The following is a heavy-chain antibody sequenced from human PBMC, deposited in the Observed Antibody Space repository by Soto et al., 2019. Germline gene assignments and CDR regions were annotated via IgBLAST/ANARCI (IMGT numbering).Heavy chain of an antibody. V-gene: IGHV3-33*01. CDR2: IWYDGSKE. CDR1: GFPFSTYG. D-gene: IGHD5-18*01. J-gene: IGHJ4*02. Sequence: GGSLRLSCAASGFPFSTYGMHWVRQGPGKGLEWVAVIWYDGSKEYYAESVKGRFTISRDNSKNTLYLQMNSLRAEDTAVYYCARSGYSYGPFDYWGQGTLVTVSS. CDR3: ARSGYSYGPFDY.